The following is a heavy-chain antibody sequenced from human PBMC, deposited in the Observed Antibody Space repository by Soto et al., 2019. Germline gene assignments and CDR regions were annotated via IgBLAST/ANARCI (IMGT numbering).Heavy chain of an antibody. CDR3: AKDGYSSGWYYFDY. V-gene: IGHV3-30*18. CDR2: ISYDGSNK. J-gene: IGHJ4*02. D-gene: IGHD6-19*01. CDR1: GFIFSSYG. Sequence: QVQLVESGGGVVQPGRSLRLSCAASGFIFSSYGMHWVRQAPGKGLEWVAVISYDGSNKYYADSVKGRFTISRDNSKNTLYLQMNSLRAEDTAVYYCAKDGYSSGWYYFDYWGQGTLVTVSS.